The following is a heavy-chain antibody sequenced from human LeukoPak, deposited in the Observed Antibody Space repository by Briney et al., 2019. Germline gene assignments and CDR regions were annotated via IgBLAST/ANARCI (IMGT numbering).Heavy chain of an antibody. CDR3: ARGGDYGDLRYFDY. J-gene: IGHJ4*02. V-gene: IGHV4-59*01. CDR2: IYYRGST. Sequence: SETLSLTCTLPAGSITNYYWSWLRQPPGKGLQWIGYIYYRGSTNYNPSLKSRVTFSVDTSKNQFTLKLTSVTAADTAVYYGARGGDYGDLRYFDYWGQGTLVTVSS. CDR1: AGSITNYY. D-gene: IGHD4-17*01.